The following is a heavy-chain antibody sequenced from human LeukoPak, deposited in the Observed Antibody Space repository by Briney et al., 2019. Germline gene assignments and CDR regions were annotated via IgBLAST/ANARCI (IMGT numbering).Heavy chain of an antibody. Sequence: GGSLRLSCAASGFTFSNYAMSWVRQVPGTGLEWVSALRDSADTTYYADSVKGRFTISRDNAKNSLYLQMDSLRGEDTAVYYCAKVKTDILIPDSWGQGTLVTVSS. J-gene: IGHJ4*02. CDR3: AKVKTDILIPDS. CDR2: LRDSADTT. V-gene: IGHV3-23*01. CDR1: GFTFSNYA. D-gene: IGHD2-21*02.